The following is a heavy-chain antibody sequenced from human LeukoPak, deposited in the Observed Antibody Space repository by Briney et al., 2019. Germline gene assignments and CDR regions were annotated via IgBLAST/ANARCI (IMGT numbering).Heavy chain of an antibody. V-gene: IGHV3-48*03. D-gene: IGHD5-18*01. J-gene: IGHJ4*02. CDR1: GFTFSSYE. Sequence: GGSLRLSCAASGFTFSSYEMNWVRQAPGKGLEWVSYISSSGSTIYYADSVKGRFTISRDNAKNSLYLQMNSPRAEDTAVYYCARDLHTAMVHWGQGTLVTVSS. CDR2: ISSSGSTI. CDR3: ARDLHTAMVH.